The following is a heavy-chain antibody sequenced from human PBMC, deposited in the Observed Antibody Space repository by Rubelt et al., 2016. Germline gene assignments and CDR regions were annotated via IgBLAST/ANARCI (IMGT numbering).Heavy chain of an antibody. CDR3: ARGARRYSMDPRNAFDI. D-gene: IGHD4-11*01. J-gene: IGHJ3*02. Sequence: QVQLVQSGAEVKKPGASVKVSCKASGYTFTSYGISWVRQAPGQGLEWMGWISAYNGNTNYAQKFQGRGTMTTDTSTSTAYMERRSLRSDDTAVYYCARGARRYSMDPRNAFDIWGQGTMVTVSS. V-gene: IGHV1-18*01. CDR1: GYTFTSYG. CDR2: ISAYNGNT.